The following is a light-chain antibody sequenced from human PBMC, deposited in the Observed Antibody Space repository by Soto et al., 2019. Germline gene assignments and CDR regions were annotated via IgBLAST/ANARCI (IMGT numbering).Light chain of an antibody. CDR1: SSDVGDSNY. CDR3: SSYTSSNTVV. Sequence: QSALTQPASVSGSPGQSIAISCTGTSSDVGDSNYVSWYQQNTGKAPKVMIYDVSNRPSGVSNRFSGSKSGNTASLTISGLQAEDEADYYCSSYTSSNTVVFGGGTKLTVL. CDR2: DVS. V-gene: IGLV2-14*01. J-gene: IGLJ3*02.